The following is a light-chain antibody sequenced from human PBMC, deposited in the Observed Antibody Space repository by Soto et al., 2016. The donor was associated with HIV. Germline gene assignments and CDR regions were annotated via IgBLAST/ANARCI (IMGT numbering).Light chain of an antibody. CDR3: QVWNSNSDPYV. CDR2: YDN. V-gene: IGLV3-21*04. Sequence: SYVLTQPPSVSVAAGKTATITCGGNNIEKKHVHWYQQKPGQAPVLVVSYDNTRPSGVSERFSGSNSGNTATLTISRVEAGDEADYYCQVWNSNSDPYVFGTVTKVIVL. CDR1: NIEKKH. J-gene: IGLJ1*01.